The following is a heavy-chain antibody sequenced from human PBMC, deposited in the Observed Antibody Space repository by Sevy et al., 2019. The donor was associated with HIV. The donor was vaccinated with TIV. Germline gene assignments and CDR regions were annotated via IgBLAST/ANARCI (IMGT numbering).Heavy chain of an antibody. Sequence: ASVKVSCKASGGTFSSYAISWVRQAPGQGLEWMGGIIPIFGTANYAQKFQGRVTITADKSTSTAYMELSSLRSEDTAVYYCALSPPPLRYFDPPRLDDAFDIWGQGTMVTVSS. CDR1: GGTFSSYA. V-gene: IGHV1-69*06. D-gene: IGHD3-9*01. CDR2: IIPIFGTA. CDR3: ALSPPPLRYFDPPRLDDAFDI. J-gene: IGHJ3*02.